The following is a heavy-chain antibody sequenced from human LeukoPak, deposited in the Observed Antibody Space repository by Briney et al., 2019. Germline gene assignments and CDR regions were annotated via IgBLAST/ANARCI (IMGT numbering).Heavy chain of an antibody. D-gene: IGHD3-22*01. CDR1: GYTLTELS. J-gene: IGHJ1*01. CDR2: FDPEDGGT. CDR3: ANYSDYYDSSGPNFQH. V-gene: IGHV1-24*01. Sequence: ASVKVSCKVSGYTLTELSMHWVRQAPGKGLEWMGGFDPEDGGTIYAQKFQGRVTMTEDTSTDTAYMELSSLRSEDTAVYYCANYSDYYDSSGPNFQHWGQGTLVTVSS.